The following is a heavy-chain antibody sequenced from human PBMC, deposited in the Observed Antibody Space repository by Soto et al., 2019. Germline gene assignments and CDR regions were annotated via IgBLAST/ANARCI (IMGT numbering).Heavy chain of an antibody. CDR2: ISAYNGNT. CDR3: ARVSNMVRGRYYYYGMDV. CDR1: GYTFTSYG. J-gene: IGHJ6*02. Sequence: GASVKVSCKASGYTFTSYGISWVRQAPGQGLEWMGWISAYNGNTNYAQKLQGRVTMTTDTSTSTAYMELRSLRSDDTAVYYCARVSNMVRGRYYYYGMDVWGQGTTVTVSS. D-gene: IGHD3-10*01. V-gene: IGHV1-18*04.